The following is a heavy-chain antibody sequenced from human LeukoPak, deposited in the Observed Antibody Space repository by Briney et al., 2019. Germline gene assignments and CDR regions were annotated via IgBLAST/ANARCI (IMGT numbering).Heavy chain of an antibody. CDR1: GFTVSRRY. CDR3: ASRPSGDYPYFDY. J-gene: IGHJ4*02. CDR2: IYSGGDT. Sequence: PGGSLTLSCAASGFTVSRRYMIWVRQAPGQGRVWVSLIYSGGDTYYADSVNGRFTISRDNSKHPLYLQMNSLRAEDTAVYYCASRPSGDYPYFDYWGQGTLVTVSS. D-gene: IGHD4-17*01. V-gene: IGHV3-66*01.